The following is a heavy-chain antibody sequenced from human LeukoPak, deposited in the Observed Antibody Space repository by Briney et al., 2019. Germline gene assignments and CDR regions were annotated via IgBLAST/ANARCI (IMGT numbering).Heavy chain of an antibody. CDR3: AKDFSSSSWYPGDWFDP. V-gene: IGHV3-23*01. Sequence: GGSLRLSCGTPGFTLCSYALRLVRPAPGEGGEGVSAIIGSGGSTYYADSVKGRFTISRDNSKNTLYLQMNSLRAEDTAVYYCAKDFSSSSWYPGDWFDPWGQGTLVTVSS. CDR2: IIGSGGST. CDR1: GFTLCSYA. D-gene: IGHD6-13*01. J-gene: IGHJ5*02.